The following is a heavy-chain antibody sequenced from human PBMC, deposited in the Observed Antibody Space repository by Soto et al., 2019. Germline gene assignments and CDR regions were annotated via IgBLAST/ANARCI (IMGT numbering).Heavy chain of an antibody. V-gene: IGHV4-31*03. J-gene: IGHJ5*02. CDR3: ARVGVSVTMVRGVIDWFDP. D-gene: IGHD3-10*01. Sequence: SETLSLTCTVSGGSISSGGYYWSWIRQHPGKGLEWIGYIYYSGSTYYNPSLKSRVTISVDTSKNQFSLKLSSVTAADTAVYYCARVGVSVTMVRGVIDWFDPWGQGTLVPSPQ. CDR2: IYYSGST. CDR1: GGSISSGGYY.